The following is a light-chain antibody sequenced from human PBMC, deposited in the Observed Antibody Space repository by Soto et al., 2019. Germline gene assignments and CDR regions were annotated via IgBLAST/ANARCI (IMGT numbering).Light chain of an antibody. J-gene: IGKJ4*01. CDR1: QHISNY. CDR2: SAS. V-gene: IGKV1-39*01. CDR3: QQSYSTPGALT. Sequence: DIQMTQSPSSLSASIGDRVTITCRANQHISNYVNWYQQRPGKAPRVLIFSASTLQSGVPSRSSGSGSGTDFTLTISSLEPEDFGTYFCQQSYSTPGALTFGGGTKVESN.